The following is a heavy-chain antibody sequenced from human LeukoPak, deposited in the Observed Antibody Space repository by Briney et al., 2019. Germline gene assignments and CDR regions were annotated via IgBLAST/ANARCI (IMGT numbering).Heavy chain of an antibody. Sequence: SETLSLTCAVYGGSFSGYYWSWIRQPPGKGLEWIGEINHSGSTNYNPSLKSRVTISVDTSMNQFSLKLSSVTAADTAVYYCARALPGVVGATSFDYWGQGTLVTVSS. V-gene: IGHV4-34*01. CDR3: ARALPGVVGATSFDY. D-gene: IGHD1-26*01. CDR2: INHSGST. J-gene: IGHJ4*02. CDR1: GGSFSGYY.